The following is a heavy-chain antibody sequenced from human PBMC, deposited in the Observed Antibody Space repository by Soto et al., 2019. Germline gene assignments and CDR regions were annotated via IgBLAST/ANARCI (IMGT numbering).Heavy chain of an antibody. CDR2: ISAHNGNT. CDR3: ARGRYGDY. D-gene: IGHD1-1*01. J-gene: IGHJ4*02. CDR1: GYIFTTYG. Sequence: QVHLVQSGAEVKKPGASVKVSCKGSGYIFTTYGITWVRQAPGQGLEWMGWISAHNGNTNYAQKLQGRVTVTRDTYTSPGYTELSHLRSDDSAVYSCARGRYGDYWGQGALVTVSS. V-gene: IGHV1-18*01.